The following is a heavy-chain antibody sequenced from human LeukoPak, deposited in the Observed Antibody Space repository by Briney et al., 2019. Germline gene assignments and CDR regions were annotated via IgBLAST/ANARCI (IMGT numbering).Heavy chain of an antibody. D-gene: IGHD3-16*01. CDR3: ARIGDGPYYYYMDV. J-gene: IGHJ6*03. CDR1: GGSISSSSYY. Sequence: ETLSLTCTVSGGSISSSSYYWGWIRQPPGKGLEWVANIKPDGSEKYYVDSVEGRFTISRDNAKNSLYLQMNSVRAEDTAVYYCARIGDGPYYYYMDVWGKGTTVTVSS. CDR2: IKPDGSEK. V-gene: IGHV3-7*01.